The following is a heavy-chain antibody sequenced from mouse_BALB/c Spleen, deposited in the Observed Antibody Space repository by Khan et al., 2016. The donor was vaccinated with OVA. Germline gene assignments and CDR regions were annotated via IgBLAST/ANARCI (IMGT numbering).Heavy chain of an antibody. CDR1: GYSFTGYF. Sequence: VQLKQSGPELVKPGASVKISCKASGYSFTGYFMNWVMQSHGKSLEWIGRINPHIGETFYNQKFKGKATLTVDESTSTAHMEFQCLSSEDSAVYYCARKNGSDFDYWGQGTTLTVSS. J-gene: IGHJ2*01. V-gene: IGHV1-20*02. D-gene: IGHD1-1*01. CDR3: ARKNGSDFDY. CDR2: INPHIGET.